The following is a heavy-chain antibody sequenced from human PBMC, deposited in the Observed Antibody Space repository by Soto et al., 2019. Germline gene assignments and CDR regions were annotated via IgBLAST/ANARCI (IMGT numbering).Heavy chain of an antibody. CDR1: GFAFSSYA. J-gene: IGHJ4*02. V-gene: IGHV3-30-3*01. CDR2: ISYDGSNK. Sequence: QVQLVESGGGVVQPGRYLRLSCAASGFAFSSYAMHWVRQAPGKGLEWVAVISYDGSNKYYADSVKGRFTISRDNSKNTLYLQMNSLRAEDTAVYYCARDLSGSGDWGQGTLVTVSS. D-gene: IGHD3-10*01. CDR3: ARDLSGSGD.